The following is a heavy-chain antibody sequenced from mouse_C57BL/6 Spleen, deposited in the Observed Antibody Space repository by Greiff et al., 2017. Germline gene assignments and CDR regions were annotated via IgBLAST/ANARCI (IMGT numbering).Heavy chain of an antibody. V-gene: IGHV1-50*01. J-gene: IGHJ3*01. Sequence: QVQLQQPGAELVKPGASVKLSCKASGYTFTSYWMQWVKQRPGQGLEWIGEIDPSDSYTNYNQKFKGKATLTVDTSSSTAYMQLSSLTSEDSAVYYCARGTAQFAYWGQGTLVTVSA. D-gene: IGHD3-2*02. CDR3: ARGTAQFAY. CDR1: GYTFTSYW. CDR2: IDPSDSYT.